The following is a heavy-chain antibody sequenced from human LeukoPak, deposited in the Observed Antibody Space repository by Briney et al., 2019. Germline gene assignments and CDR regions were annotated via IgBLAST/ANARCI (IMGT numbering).Heavy chain of an antibody. V-gene: IGHV1-18*01. CDR3: ASGRLGELSLYRSFDY. J-gene: IGHJ4*02. CDR2: ISAYNGKT. CDR1: GYTFTSYG. D-gene: IGHD3-16*02. Sequence: ASVKVSCKASGYTFTSYGISWVRQAPGQGLEWMGWISAYNGKTNYAQKLQGRVTMTTDTSTSTAYMELRSLRSDDTAVYYCASGRLGELSLYRSFDYWGQGTLVTVSS.